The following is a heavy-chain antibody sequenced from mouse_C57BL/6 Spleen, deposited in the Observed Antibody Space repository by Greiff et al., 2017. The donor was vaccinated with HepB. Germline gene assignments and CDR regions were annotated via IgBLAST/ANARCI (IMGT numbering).Heavy chain of an antibody. J-gene: IGHJ4*01. CDR2: ISSGSSTI. D-gene: IGHD1-1*01. CDR3: ARPEGSSYVRAMDY. Sequence: EVKLVESGGGLVKPGGSLKLSCAASGFTFSDYGMHWVRQAPEKGLEWVAYISSGSSTIYYADTVKGRFTISRDNAKNTLFLQMTSLRSEDTAMYYCARPEGSSYVRAMDYWGQGTSVTVSS. CDR1: GFTFSDYG. V-gene: IGHV5-17*01.